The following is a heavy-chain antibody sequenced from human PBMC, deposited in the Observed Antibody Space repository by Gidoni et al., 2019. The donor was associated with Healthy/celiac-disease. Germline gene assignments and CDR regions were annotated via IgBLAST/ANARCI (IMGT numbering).Heavy chain of an antibody. J-gene: IGHJ6*03. CDR3: ARVPAPQYYYYYYMDV. CDR1: GYTFTSYD. V-gene: IGHV1-8*01. Sequence: QVQLVQSGAEVKKPGASVKVSCKASGYTFTSYDINWVRQATGQGLEWMGWMNPNSGNRGDAQKFQGRVTMTRNTSISTAYMELSSLRSEDTAVYYCARVPAPQYYYYYYMDVWGKGTTVTVSS. D-gene: IGHD2-2*01. CDR2: MNPNSGNR.